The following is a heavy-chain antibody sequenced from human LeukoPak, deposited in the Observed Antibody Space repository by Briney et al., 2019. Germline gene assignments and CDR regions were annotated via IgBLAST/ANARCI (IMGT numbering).Heavy chain of an antibody. CDR3: ARDPASRLNYFGS. V-gene: IGHV3-48*03. D-gene: IGHD6-6*01. J-gene: IGHJ4*02. Sequence: GGSLRLSCAASGFTFSTYEMNWVRQAPGKGLEWVSSISSSDGTIYYADSVKGRFTISRDNAKNSLYLQMNSLRAEDTAVYYCARDPASRLNYFGSWGQGTLVTVSS. CDR1: GFTFSTYE. CDR2: ISSSDGTI.